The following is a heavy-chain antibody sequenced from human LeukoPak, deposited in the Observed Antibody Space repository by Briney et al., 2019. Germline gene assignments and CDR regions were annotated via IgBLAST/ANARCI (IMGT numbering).Heavy chain of an antibody. CDR2: ISSSSSYI. D-gene: IGHD5-18*01. J-gene: IGHJ4*02. Sequence: PGGSLRLSCAASGFTFSSYEMNWVRQAPGKGLEWVSSISSSSSYIYYADSVKGRFTISRDNAKNSLYLQMNSLRAEDTAVYYCVRGYSYGYHVSKTYYFDYWGQGTLVTVSS. CDR1: GFTFSSYE. V-gene: IGHV3-21*01. CDR3: VRGYSYGYHVSKTYYFDY.